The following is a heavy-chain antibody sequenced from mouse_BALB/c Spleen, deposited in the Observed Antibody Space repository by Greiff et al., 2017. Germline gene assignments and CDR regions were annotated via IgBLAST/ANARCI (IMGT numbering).Heavy chain of an antibody. CDR1: GFTFSSYG. J-gene: IGHJ3*01. CDR2: INSNGGST. V-gene: IGHV5-6-3*01. Sequence: EVKLVESGGGLVQPGGSLKLSCAASGFTFSSYGMSWVRQTPDKRLELVATINSNGGSTYYPDSVKGRFTISRDNAKNTLYLQMSSLKSEETAMYYCARDDWFAYWGQGTLVTVSA. CDR3: ARDDWFAY.